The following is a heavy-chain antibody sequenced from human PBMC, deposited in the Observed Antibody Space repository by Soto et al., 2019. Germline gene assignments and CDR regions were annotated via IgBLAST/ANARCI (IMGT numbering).Heavy chain of an antibody. V-gene: IGHV3-30-3*01. D-gene: IGHD3-10*01. CDR1: GFIFSNYV. CDR2: MSYDGTTK. Sequence: QVQLVESGGGVVQPGRSLRISCAASGFIFSNYVMYWVRQAPGKGLEWVAFMSYDGTTKSYADYVKGRFTISRDNSQNTLYLQMNSLRPEDTGVYYCAREVLWSRYFDYWGQGTLVTVSS. J-gene: IGHJ4*02. CDR3: AREVLWSRYFDY.